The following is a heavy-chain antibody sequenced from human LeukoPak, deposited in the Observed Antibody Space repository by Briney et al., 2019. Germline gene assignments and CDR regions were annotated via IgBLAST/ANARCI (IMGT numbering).Heavy chain of an antibody. D-gene: IGHD6-13*01. CDR2: INSDGSST. V-gene: IGHV3-74*01. CDR3: ARVWYSSSWMDFDY. J-gene: IGHJ4*02. Sequence: GGSLRLSCAASGFTLSSYGMHWVRQAPRKGLVWVSRINSDGSSTSYADSVKGRFTISRDNAKNTLYLQMNSLRAEDTAVYYCARVWYSSSWMDFDYWGQGTLVTVSS. CDR1: GFTLSSYG.